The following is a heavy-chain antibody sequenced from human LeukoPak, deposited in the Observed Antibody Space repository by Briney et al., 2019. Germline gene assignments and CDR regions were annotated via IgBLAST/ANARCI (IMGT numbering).Heavy chain of an antibody. CDR2: IRSKAYGGTT. J-gene: IGHJ4*02. CDR3: TRDRVRCSGGSCYRGGFDY. Sequence: PGGSLRLSCTASGFTFGDYAMSWFRQAPGKGLEWVGFIRSKAYGGTTEYAASVKGRFTISRDDSKSIAYLQMNSLKTEDTAVYYCTRDRVRCSGGSCYRGGFDYWGQGTLVTVSS. V-gene: IGHV3-49*03. CDR1: GFTFGDYA. D-gene: IGHD2-15*01.